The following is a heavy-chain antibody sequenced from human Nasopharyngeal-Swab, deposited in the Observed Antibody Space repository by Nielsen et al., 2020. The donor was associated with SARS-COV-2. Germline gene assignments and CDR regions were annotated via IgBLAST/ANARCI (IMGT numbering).Heavy chain of an antibody. Sequence: SLKISCAASEFTFSNYAMSWVRQTPGKGLEWVSGISGSGTNSYYADPVKGRFTISRDNSKNTLHLQMNSLRDEDRAVYFCAKDAQYELPTNSGWYLNYFDSWGQGNLVTVYS. V-gene: IGHV3-23*01. J-gene: IGHJ4*02. CDR3: AKDAQYELPTNSGWYLNYFDS. CDR2: ISGSGTNS. D-gene: IGHD6-19*01. CDR1: EFTFSNYA.